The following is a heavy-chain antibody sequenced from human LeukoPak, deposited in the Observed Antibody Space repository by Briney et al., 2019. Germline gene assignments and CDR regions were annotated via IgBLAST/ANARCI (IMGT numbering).Heavy chain of an antibody. D-gene: IGHD3-10*01. Sequence: GGSLRLSCAASGFTFSSYAMSWVRQAPGKGLEWVSAISGSGGSTYYADSVKGRFTISRDNAKNSLYLQMNSLRAEDTAVYYCARVLLWFGSAGWFDPWGQGTLVTVSS. J-gene: IGHJ5*02. CDR1: GFTFSSYA. CDR2: ISGSGGST. V-gene: IGHV3-23*01. CDR3: ARVLLWFGSAGWFDP.